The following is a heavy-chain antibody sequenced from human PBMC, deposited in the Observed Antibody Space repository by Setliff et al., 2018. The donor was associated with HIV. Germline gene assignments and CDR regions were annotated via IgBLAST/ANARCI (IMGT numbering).Heavy chain of an antibody. Sequence: ESLKISCKGSGYRFASYWIGWVRQMPGKGLEWMGIIYPGDSATRYSPSFQGQVTISADKSISTAYLHWSSLKASDTAMYFCARLPTGDHHFDFWGEGTLVTVSS. CDR2: IYPGDSAT. D-gene: IGHD7-27*01. V-gene: IGHV5-51*01. CDR3: ARLPTGDHHFDF. J-gene: IGHJ4*02. CDR1: GYRFASYW.